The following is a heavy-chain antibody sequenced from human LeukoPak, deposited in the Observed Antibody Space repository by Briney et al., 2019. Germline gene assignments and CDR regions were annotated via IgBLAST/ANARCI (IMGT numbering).Heavy chain of an antibody. D-gene: IGHD3-22*01. V-gene: IGHV3-23*01. CDR1: GFTFSNYA. CDR2: IGDHGDA. J-gene: IGHJ4*02. CDR3: AKDRYDSSGMGYFDY. Sequence: SGGSLRLSCAASGFTFSNYAMTWVRQAPGKGLEWVSAIGDHGDAKYADSVKGRFSVSRDNSKNTLYLQMNSLRAEDTAVYYCAKDRYDSSGMGYFDYWGQGTLVTVSS.